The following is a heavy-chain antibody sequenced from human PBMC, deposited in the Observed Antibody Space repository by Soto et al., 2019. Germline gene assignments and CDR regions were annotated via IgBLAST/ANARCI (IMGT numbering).Heavy chain of an antibody. CDR1: GYTFTGYY. V-gene: IGHV1-2*04. J-gene: IGHJ6*03. D-gene: IGHD3-10*01. CDR3: ARGVNLSARPDYMDV. CDR2: INPNSGGT. Sequence: ASVKVSCKASGYTFTGYYMHWVRQAPGQGLEWMGWINPNSGGTNYAQKFQGWVTMTRDTSISTAYMELSRLRSDDTAVYYCARGVNLSARPDYMDVWGKGTTVTVSS.